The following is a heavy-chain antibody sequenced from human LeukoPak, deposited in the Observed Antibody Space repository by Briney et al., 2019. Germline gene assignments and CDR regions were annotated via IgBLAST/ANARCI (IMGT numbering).Heavy chain of an antibody. CDR1: GFTFSDYY. J-gene: IGHJ4*02. Sequence: PGGSLRLSCTASGFTFSDYYMSWIRQAPGKGLEWVSYISDSGTTIYYADSVKGRFTISRDNARNSPYLQMNSLRAEDMAVYYCARGVRGYDFWGQGTLVTVSS. V-gene: IGHV3-11*01. CDR3: ARGVRGYDF. D-gene: IGHD5-12*01. CDR2: ISDSGTTI.